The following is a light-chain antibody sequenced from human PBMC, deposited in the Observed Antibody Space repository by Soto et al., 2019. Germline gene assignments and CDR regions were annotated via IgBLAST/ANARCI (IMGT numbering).Light chain of an antibody. Sequence: QSVLTQPASVSGSPGQSITISCTGTSSDVGGYNYVSWYQQHPGKAPKLMIYDVSNRPSGVSNRFSGSKSGNTASLTISGIEAEEEADYYCSSYTSSSTLYVFGTGTKVXVL. J-gene: IGLJ1*01. CDR3: SSYTSSSTLYV. CDR1: SSDVGGYNY. CDR2: DVS. V-gene: IGLV2-14*01.